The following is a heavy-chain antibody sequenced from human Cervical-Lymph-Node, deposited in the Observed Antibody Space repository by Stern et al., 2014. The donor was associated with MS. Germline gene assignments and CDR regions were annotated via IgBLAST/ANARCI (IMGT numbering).Heavy chain of an antibody. CDR3: ARESCTSTTCYTLFDY. CDR1: GYTFNSYG. D-gene: IGHD2-2*02. J-gene: IGHJ4*02. Sequence: QVQLVQSGSELKKPGASVKLSCRASGYTFNSYGMNWVRQDPGQGLEWMGWINTITGNPTYAQGFTGRIVFSLDTSVNTAYLKISSLKAEDSAVYYCARESCTSTTCYTLFDYWGQGTLVTVSS. V-gene: IGHV7-4-1*02. CDR2: INTITGNP.